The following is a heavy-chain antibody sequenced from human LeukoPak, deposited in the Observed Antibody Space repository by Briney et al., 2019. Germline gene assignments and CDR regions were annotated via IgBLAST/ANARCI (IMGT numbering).Heavy chain of an antibody. CDR3: AKDRYYDSSGYYFYPLDY. V-gene: IGHV3-23*01. J-gene: IGHJ4*02. CDR1: GFTLSSYA. CDR2: ISGSGGST. D-gene: IGHD3-22*01. Sequence: PGGSLRLSCAASGFTLSSYAMSWVRQAPGKGLEWVSAISGSGGSTYYADSVKGRLTISRDNSKNTLYLQMNSLRAEDTAVYYCAKDRYYDSSGYYFYPLDYWGQGTLVTVSS.